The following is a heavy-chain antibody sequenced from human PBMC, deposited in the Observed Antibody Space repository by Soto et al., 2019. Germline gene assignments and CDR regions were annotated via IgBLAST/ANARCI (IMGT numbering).Heavy chain of an antibody. J-gene: IGHJ4*02. CDR1: GFTFSSYA. Sequence: EVQLLESGGGLVQPGGSLRLSCAASGFTFSSYAMSWVRQAPGKGLEWVSAISGSGGSTYYADSVKGRFTISRDNSKNTLYLQMNSLRAEDTAVYYCAKSTFVWWLTERNHFDYWGQGTLVTVSS. D-gene: IGHD5-12*01. V-gene: IGHV3-23*01. CDR3: AKSTFVWWLTERNHFDY. CDR2: ISGSGGST.